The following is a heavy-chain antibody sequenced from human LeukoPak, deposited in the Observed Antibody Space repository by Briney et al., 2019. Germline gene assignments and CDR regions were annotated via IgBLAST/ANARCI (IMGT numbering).Heavy chain of an antibody. V-gene: IGHV4-38-2*02. CDR3: ARRGDY. J-gene: IGHJ4*02. CDR1: GSSISSDFY. Sequence: SETLSLTCTVSGSSISSDFYWGWIRQPTGKGLEWIGCIYHTGNTYYNPSLKSRVTISVDTSKNQFSLRLTSVTAADTAVYYCARRGDYWGQGMLVTVSS. D-gene: IGHD3-16*01. CDR2: IYHTGNT.